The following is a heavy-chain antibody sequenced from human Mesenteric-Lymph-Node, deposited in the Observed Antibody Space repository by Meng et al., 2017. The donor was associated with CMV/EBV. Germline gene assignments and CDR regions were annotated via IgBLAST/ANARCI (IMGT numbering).Heavy chain of an antibody. CDR1: GYTFTSYG. V-gene: IGHV1-18*01. D-gene: IGHD3-22*01. Sequence: ASVKVSCKASGYTFTSYGISWVRQAPGQGLEWMGWIGAYDGDTNYAQKLQGRVTMTTDTSTTTAYMELRSLRSDDTAVYYCAKASGWLLPLDYWGQGTLVTVSS. J-gene: IGHJ4*02. CDR2: IGAYDGDT. CDR3: AKASGWLLPLDY.